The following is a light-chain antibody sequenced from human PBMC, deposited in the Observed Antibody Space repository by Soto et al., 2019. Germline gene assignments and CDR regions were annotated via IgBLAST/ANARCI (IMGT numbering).Light chain of an antibody. CDR3: CSYAGSSTLV. V-gene: IGLV2-23*01. CDR2: EGS. CDR1: SSDIGNYNL. J-gene: IGLJ2*01. Sequence: QSALTQPASVSGSPGQSITISCTGTSSDIGNYNLVSWYQQHPGKAPKLMIYEGSKRPSGVSNRFSGSRSGNTASLTISGLQGEDEADYYCCSYAGSSTLVFGGGTKVTVL.